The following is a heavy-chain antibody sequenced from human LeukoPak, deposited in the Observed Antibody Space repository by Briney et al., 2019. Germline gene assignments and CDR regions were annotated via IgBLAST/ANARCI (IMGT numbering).Heavy chain of an antibody. CDR2: IYYSGST. J-gene: IGHJ3*02. CDR3: ARGCSGGSCFVLDAFDI. D-gene: IGHD2-15*01. V-gene: IGHV4-59*01. Sequence: SETLSLTCTVSGGSISSYYWSWIRQPPGKGLEWIGYIYYSGSTNYNPSLKSRVTISVDTSKNQLSLKLSSVTAADTAVYYCARGCSGGSCFVLDAFDIWGQGTMVTVSS. CDR1: GGSISSYY.